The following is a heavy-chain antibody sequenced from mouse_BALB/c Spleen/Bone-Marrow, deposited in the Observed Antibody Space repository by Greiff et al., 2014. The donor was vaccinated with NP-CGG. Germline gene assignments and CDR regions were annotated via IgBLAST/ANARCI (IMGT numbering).Heavy chain of an antibody. J-gene: IGHJ3*01. CDR2: IDPANVNT. V-gene: IGHV14-3*02. CDR3: AAYYYGSSLFAY. CDR1: GFNIKNTY. D-gene: IGHD1-1*01. Sequence: EVQLQESGAELVKPGASVKLSCTASGFNIKNTYIHWVKQRPEQGLEWIGRIDPANVNTKYDPKFQGKATITADTSSNTAYLQLSSLPSEDTAVYYCAAYYYGSSLFAYWGQGTLVTVSA.